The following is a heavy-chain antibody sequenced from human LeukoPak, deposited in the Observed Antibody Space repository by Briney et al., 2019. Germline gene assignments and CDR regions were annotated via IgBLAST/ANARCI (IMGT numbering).Heavy chain of an antibody. CDR3: ARERAYYGSGSYCFDC. Sequence: ASVKVSCKPSGYSFTGYYMRWVRRAPGEGLGWMGRIIPNIGGTNYAQKLQGRVTMTRDTSISTDYIELSRLRSDDTAVYYCARERAYYGSGSYCFDCCGRGTLVTVSA. D-gene: IGHD3-10*01. J-gene: IGHJ4*02. V-gene: IGHV1-2*06. CDR1: GYSFTGYY. CDR2: IIPNIGGT.